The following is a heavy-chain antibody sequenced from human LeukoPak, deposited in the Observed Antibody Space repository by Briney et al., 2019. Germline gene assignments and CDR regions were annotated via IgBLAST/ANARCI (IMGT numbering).Heavy chain of an antibody. Sequence: PSETLSLTCTVSGGSISSGSYYWSWIRQPAGKGLEWIGRIYTSGSTNYNPSLKSRVTISVDTSKNQFSLKLSSVTAADTAVYYCARHVPKQGVAAFDIWGQGTMVTVSS. CDR3: ARHVPKQGVAAFDI. CDR1: GGSISSGSYY. D-gene: IGHD2-15*01. J-gene: IGHJ3*02. CDR2: IYTSGST. V-gene: IGHV4-61*02.